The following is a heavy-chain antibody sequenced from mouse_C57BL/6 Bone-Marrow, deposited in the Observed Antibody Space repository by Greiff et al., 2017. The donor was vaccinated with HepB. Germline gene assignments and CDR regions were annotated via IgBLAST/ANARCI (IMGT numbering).Heavy chain of an antibody. Sequence: VHVKQSGAELVRPGASVKLSCTASGFNIKDDYMHWVKQRPEQGLEWIGWIDPENGDTEYASKFQGKATITADTSSNTAYLQLSSLTSEDTAVYYCTPAYYSNSFDYWGQGTTLTVSS. CDR1: GFNIKDDY. V-gene: IGHV14-4*01. D-gene: IGHD2-5*01. J-gene: IGHJ2*01. CDR2: IDPENGDT. CDR3: TPAYYSNSFDY.